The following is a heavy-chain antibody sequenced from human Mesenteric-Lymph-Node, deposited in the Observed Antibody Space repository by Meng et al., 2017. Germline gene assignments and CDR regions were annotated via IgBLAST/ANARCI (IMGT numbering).Heavy chain of an antibody. CDR3: ARFYSAKTGPDY. CDR2: IYYSGST. Sequence: SETLSLTCTVSGCSVSSGAYYWSWIRQYPEKGLEWIGYIYYSGSTYYNPSLKSRVTIAVDTSKNQFSLKLSSMTAAETDVYYCARFYSAKTGPDYWGHGTLVTVSS. V-gene: IGHV4-31*03. CDR1: GCSVSSGAYY. D-gene: IGHD2-15*01. J-gene: IGHJ4*01.